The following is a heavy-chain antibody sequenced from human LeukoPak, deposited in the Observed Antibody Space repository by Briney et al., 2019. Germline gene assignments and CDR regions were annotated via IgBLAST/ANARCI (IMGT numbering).Heavy chain of an antibody. J-gene: IGHJ6*03. CDR2: IIPIFGTA. CDR1: GGTLSSYA. CDR3: ARGRVRGVSPYYYYYMDV. V-gene: IGHV1-69*05. Sequence: SVKVSCKASGGTLSSYAISWVRQAPGQGLEWMGGIIPIFGTANYAQKFQGRVTITTDESTSTAYMELSSLRSEDTAVYYCARGRVRGVSPYYYYYMDVWGKGTTVTVSS. D-gene: IGHD3-10*01.